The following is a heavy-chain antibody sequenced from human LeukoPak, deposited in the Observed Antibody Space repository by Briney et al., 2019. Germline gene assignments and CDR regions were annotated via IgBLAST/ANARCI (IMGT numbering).Heavy chain of an antibody. CDR3: ARGGSSWSGRIWFDP. CDR2: IYYSGST. J-gene: IGHJ5*02. Sequence: SETLSLTCTVSGGSISSYYWSWIRQPPGKGLEWIGDIYYSGSTNYNPSLKSRVTISVDTSKNQFSLKLSSVTAADTAVYYCARGGSSWSGRIWFDPWGQGTLVTVSS. CDR1: GGSISSYY. V-gene: IGHV4-59*01. D-gene: IGHD6-13*01.